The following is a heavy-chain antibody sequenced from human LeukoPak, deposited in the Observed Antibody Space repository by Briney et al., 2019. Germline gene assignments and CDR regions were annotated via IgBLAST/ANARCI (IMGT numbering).Heavy chain of an antibody. CDR1: GASLKRRYYY. Sequence: SETLSLTCTVSGASLKRRYYYWGWIRQPPAKGLEWIGSIHYDGSTYYDPSLKSRVTISVDMSKNQFSLKRTSVTAADTAVYYCARDRGVRGVYDCWGQGTLVTVSS. CDR3: ARDRGVRGVYDC. CDR2: IHYDGST. D-gene: IGHD3-10*01. V-gene: IGHV4-39*07. J-gene: IGHJ4*02.